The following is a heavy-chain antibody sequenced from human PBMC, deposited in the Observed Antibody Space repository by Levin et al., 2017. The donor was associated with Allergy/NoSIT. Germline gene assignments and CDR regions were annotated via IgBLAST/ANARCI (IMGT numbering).Heavy chain of an antibody. CDR1: GFTFDDYT. Sequence: ETLSLTCAASGFTFDDYTMHWVRQAPGKGLEWVSLISWDGGSTYYADSVKGRFTISRDNSKNSLYLQMNSLRTEDTALYYCAKDYCSGGSCYDYYYYMDVWGKGTTVTVSS. D-gene: IGHD2-15*01. J-gene: IGHJ6*03. CDR2: ISWDGGST. V-gene: IGHV3-43*01. CDR3: AKDYCSGGSCYDYYYYMDV.